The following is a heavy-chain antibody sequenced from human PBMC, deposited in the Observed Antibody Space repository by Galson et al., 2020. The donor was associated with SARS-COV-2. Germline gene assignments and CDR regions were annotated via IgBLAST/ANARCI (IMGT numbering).Heavy chain of an antibody. D-gene: IGHD3-10*01. CDR1: GYTFTGYY. V-gene: IGHV1-2*02. Sequence: ASVKVSCKASGYTFTGYYMHWVRQAPGQGLEWMGWINPNSGGTNYAQKFQGRVTMTRDTSISTAYMELSRLRSDDTAVYYCARDKDYYGSGSSNNWFDPWGQGTLVTVSS. J-gene: IGHJ5*02. CDR3: ARDKDYYGSGSSNNWFDP. CDR2: INPNSGGT.